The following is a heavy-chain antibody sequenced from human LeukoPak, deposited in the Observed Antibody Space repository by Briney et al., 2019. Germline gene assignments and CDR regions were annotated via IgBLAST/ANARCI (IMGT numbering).Heavy chain of an antibody. CDR1: GFTLSDYY. Sequence: GGSLRLSCAGSGFTLSDYYMTWIRQAPGKGLECLSYISGSGSTIYHADSVKGRFTTSRDNAKNSLYLQMDSLGAEDTAIYYCARDWRNKGMDVWGQGTLVTVSS. CDR2: ISGSGSTI. V-gene: IGHV3-11*01. CDR3: ARDWRNKGMDV. D-gene: IGHD5-18*01. J-gene: IGHJ4*02.